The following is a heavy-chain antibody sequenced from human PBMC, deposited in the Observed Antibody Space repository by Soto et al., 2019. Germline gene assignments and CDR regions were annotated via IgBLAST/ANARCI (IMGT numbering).Heavy chain of an antibody. Sequence: ASVKVSCKASGYTFTSYGISWVRQAPGQGLEWMGIINPSGGSTSYAQKFQGRVTVTRDTSTSTVYMELSSLRSEDTAVYYCARGYGGNSDYWGQGTLVTVSS. D-gene: IGHD4-17*01. CDR2: INPSGGST. CDR3: ARGYGGNSDY. V-gene: IGHV1-46*01. CDR1: GYTFTSYG. J-gene: IGHJ4*02.